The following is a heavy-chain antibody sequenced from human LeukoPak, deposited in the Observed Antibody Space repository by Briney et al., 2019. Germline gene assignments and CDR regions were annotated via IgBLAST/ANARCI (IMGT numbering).Heavy chain of an antibody. CDR2: ISGSGGST. V-gene: IGHV3-23*01. CDR1: GFTFSSYA. D-gene: IGHD3-22*01. J-gene: IGHJ4*02. CDR3: ARGGAPNYYDSSGYYHY. Sequence: GGSLRLSCAASGFTFSSYAMSWVRQAPGKGLECVSAISGSGGSTFYADSVKGRFSISRDNSKNTLYLQMNSLRAEDTAVYYCARGGAPNYYDSSGYYHYWGQGTLVTVSS.